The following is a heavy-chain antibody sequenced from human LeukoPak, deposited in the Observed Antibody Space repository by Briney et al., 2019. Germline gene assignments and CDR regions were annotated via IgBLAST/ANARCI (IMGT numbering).Heavy chain of an antibody. V-gene: IGHV7-4-1*02. J-gene: IGHJ3*02. D-gene: IGHD3-22*01. Sequence: ASVKVSCTSSGYTFTSYAMNWVRQAPGQGLEWMGWISTNTGNPTYAQGFTGRFVFSLDTSVSTAYLQISSLKAEDTAVYYCARGDYYYDSSGYYLGAFDIWGQGTMVTVSS. CDR3: ARGDYYYDSSGYYLGAFDI. CDR2: ISTNTGNP. CDR1: GYTFTSYA.